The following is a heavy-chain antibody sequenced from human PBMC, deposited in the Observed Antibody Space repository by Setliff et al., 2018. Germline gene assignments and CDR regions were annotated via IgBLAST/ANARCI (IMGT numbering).Heavy chain of an antibody. CDR2: INRRGST. V-gene: IGHV4-61*09. CDR3: ARATSGWYSAYCYYMDV. D-gene: IGHD6-19*01. J-gene: IGHJ6*03. Sequence: SETLSLTCTVSGGSVNSGYDNWNWLRQPAGKGLEWIGHINRRGSTNFTPSLKSRVTISLDTSKNQFSLSLTSVTAADTAVYYCARATSGWYSAYCYYMDVWGKGTTVTVSS. CDR1: GGSVNSGYDN.